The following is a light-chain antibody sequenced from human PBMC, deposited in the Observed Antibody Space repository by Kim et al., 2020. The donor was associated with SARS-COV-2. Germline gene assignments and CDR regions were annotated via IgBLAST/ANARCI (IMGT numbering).Light chain of an antibody. J-gene: IGLJ3*02. V-gene: IGLV3-1*01. Sequence: LGDKFSSWYQQQPGQAPVLVIYQDPKRPSGIPERFAGSNSGNTATLTISGAQAMDEADYYCQAWDNTWVFGGGTQLTVL. CDR1: LGDKF. CDR2: QDP. CDR3: QAWDNTWV.